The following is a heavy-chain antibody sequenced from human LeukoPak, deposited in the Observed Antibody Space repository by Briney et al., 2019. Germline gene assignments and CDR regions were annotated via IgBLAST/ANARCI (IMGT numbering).Heavy chain of an antibody. CDR2: INHSGST. Sequence: PSETLSLTCTVSGGSISSYYWSWIRQPPGKGLEWIGEINHSGSTNYNPSLKSRVTISVDTSKNQFSLKLSSVTAADTAVYYCARGPPLYSSSWYEYYYYYMDVWGKGTTATVSS. V-gene: IGHV4-34*01. D-gene: IGHD6-13*01. J-gene: IGHJ6*03. CDR1: GGSISSYY. CDR3: ARGPPLYSSSWYEYYYYYMDV.